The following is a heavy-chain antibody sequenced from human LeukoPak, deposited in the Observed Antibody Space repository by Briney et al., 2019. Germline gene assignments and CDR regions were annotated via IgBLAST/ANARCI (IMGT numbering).Heavy chain of an antibody. D-gene: IGHD3-3*01. J-gene: IGHJ3*01. V-gene: IGHV3-74*01. CDR3: ARGYYDFWSGSHDAFDF. CDR1: GFTFSSHW. CDR2: INSDGGST. Sequence: GGSLRLSCAASGFTFSSHWMHWVRQVPGKGLVWVSRINSDGGSTSYADSVKGRFTISRDNARNTLYLQMNNLRAEDTAVYYCARGYYDFWSGSHDAFDFWGQGTMVTVSS.